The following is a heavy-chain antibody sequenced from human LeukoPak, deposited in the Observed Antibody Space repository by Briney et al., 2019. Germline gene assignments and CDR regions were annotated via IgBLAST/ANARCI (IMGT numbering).Heavy chain of an antibody. CDR3: AKAASKRTDYGDYAFYYYMDV. V-gene: IGHV3-23*01. D-gene: IGHD4-17*01. Sequence: GGSLRLSCVASGLTFSSYDMSWVRQAPGKGLEWVSSISYGGGSTYYADSMKGRFTISRNNAKNTLYLQMNSLRAEDTAVYYCAKAASKRTDYGDYAFYYYMDVWGKGTTVTISS. CDR1: GLTFSSYD. J-gene: IGHJ6*03. CDR2: ISYGGGST.